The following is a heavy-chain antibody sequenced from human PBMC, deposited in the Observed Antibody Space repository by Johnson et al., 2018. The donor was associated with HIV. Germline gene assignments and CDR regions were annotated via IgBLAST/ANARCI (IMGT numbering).Heavy chain of an antibody. V-gene: IGHV3-66*01. J-gene: IGHJ3*02. Sequence: EVQLVESGGGLVQPGGSLRLSCAASGFTFSNNYMTWVRQAPGKGLEWVSTLYSGGRTYYAASVKGRFTISRDNSENTLYLQMNSLRAEDTAVYYCARAYYDSSAFDIWGQGTLVTVSS. CDR1: GFTFSNNY. CDR2: LYSGGRT. D-gene: IGHD3-16*01. CDR3: ARAYYDSSAFDI.